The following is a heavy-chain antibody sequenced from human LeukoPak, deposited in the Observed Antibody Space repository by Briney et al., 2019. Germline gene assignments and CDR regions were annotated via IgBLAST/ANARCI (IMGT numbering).Heavy chain of an antibody. V-gene: IGHV3-30*18. J-gene: IGHJ4*02. CDR3: AKDPGKFWSGHDY. D-gene: IGHD3-3*01. Sequence: GGSLRLSCAASGFPFSSYGIHWVRQAPGKGLEWVAVRSDDGSNKYYADSVKGRFTISRDNSKNTLYLQMNSLRGEDTAVYYCAKDPGKFWSGHDYWGQGTLVTVSS. CDR1: GFPFSSYG. CDR2: RSDDGSNK.